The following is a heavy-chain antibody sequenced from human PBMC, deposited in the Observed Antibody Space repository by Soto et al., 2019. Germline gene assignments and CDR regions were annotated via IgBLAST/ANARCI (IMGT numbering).Heavy chain of an antibody. J-gene: IGHJ6*03. V-gene: IGHV4-39*01. Sequence: SETLSLTCTVSGGSISSSSYYWGWIRQPPGKGLEWIGSIYYSGSTYYNPSLKSRVTISVDTSKNQFSLKLSSVTAADTAVYYCASDPVGYCSSTSCYGYYMDVWGKGTTVTVSS. CDR1: GGSISSSSYY. CDR3: ASDPVGYCSSTSCYGYYMDV. D-gene: IGHD2-2*01. CDR2: IYYSGST.